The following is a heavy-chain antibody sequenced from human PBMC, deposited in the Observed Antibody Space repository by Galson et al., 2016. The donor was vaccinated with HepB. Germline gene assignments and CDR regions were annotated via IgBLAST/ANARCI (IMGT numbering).Heavy chain of an antibody. Sequence: SVKVSCKASGGTLSSSAISWVRQAPGQGLEWMGRIIPVFATTNYAQNFQGRVTITADESTSTAYMELNSLRPEDTAVYYCARVVAKFKFRWDDGEGGANPFDIWGQGTMVTVSS. CDR2: IIPVFATT. CDR1: GGTLSSSA. V-gene: IGHV1-69*13. D-gene: IGHD4-17*01. CDR3: ARVVAKFKFRWDDGEGGANPFDI. J-gene: IGHJ3*02.